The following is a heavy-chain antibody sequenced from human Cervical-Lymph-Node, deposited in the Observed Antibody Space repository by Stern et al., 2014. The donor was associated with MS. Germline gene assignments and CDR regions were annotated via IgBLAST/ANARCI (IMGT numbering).Heavy chain of an antibody. J-gene: IGHJ4*02. CDR3: AGPRYAF. D-gene: IGHD2-2*01. Sequence: VQLVESGPEVKKPGSSVKVFCKASGGSFIHYAITWVRQAPGQGPEWMGDISPMFSTSNYAQKFQGRVTITADKSTTTAYMEINSLTSEDTAVYYCAGPRYAFWGQGTLVIVSS. CDR1: GGSFIHYA. CDR2: ISPMFSTS. V-gene: IGHV1-69*06.